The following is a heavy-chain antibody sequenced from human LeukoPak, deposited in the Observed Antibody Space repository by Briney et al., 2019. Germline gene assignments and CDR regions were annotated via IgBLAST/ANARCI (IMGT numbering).Heavy chain of an antibody. V-gene: IGHV4-34*01. CDR2: INHSGST. CDR1: GGSFGGYY. D-gene: IGHD3-22*01. CDR3: ARGLDDSSGYYYVRWFDP. J-gene: IGHJ5*02. Sequence: SETLSLTCAVYGGSFGGYYWSWIRQPPGKGLEWIGEINHSGSTNYNPSLKSRVTISVDTSKNQFSLKLSSVTAADTAVYYCARGLDDSSGYYYVRWFDPWGQGTLVTVSS.